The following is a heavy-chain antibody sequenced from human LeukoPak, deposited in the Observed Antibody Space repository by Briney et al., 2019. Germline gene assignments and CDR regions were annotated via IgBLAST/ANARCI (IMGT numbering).Heavy chain of an antibody. Sequence: GGSLRLSCAASGFTFSSYEMNWVRQAPGKGLEWISYISTSGGTTYYGDSVKGRFTISRDNAKNSLYLQMSSPRAEDTAVYYCTRDSGYCNDDSCHHFDYWGQGTLVAVSS. CDR2: ISTSGGTT. CDR1: GFTFSSYE. D-gene: IGHD2-15*01. V-gene: IGHV3-48*03. CDR3: TRDSGYCNDDSCHHFDY. J-gene: IGHJ4*02.